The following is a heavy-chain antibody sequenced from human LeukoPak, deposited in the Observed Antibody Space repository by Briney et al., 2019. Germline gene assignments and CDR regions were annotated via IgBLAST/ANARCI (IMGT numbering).Heavy chain of an antibody. D-gene: IGHD3-22*01. CDR1: GFTFSTYA. Sequence: PGGSLRLSCAASGFTFSTYAMSWVRQAPGKGLEWVTTISGGGDKQYADHVKGRFTVSRDDSKNTLYLQMNSLRAEDTAVYYCARPYYYDSSGSLGYYYYMDVWGKGTTVTVSS. J-gene: IGHJ6*03. V-gene: IGHV3-23*01. CDR3: ARPYYYDSSGSLGYYYYMDV. CDR2: ISGGGDK.